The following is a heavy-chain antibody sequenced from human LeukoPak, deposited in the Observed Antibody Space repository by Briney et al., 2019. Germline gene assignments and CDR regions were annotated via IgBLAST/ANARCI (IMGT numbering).Heavy chain of an antibody. CDR1: GFTFSSYE. CDR3: AREGEAGTGAYDI. Sequence: GGSLRLSCAASGFTFSSYEMHWVRQGTGKGLEWVSAIGDAGDTYYAGSVKGRFTISRENAKNSLYLQMNSLRAGDTAVYYCAREGEAGTGAYDIWGQGTMVTVSS. V-gene: IGHV3-13*01. D-gene: IGHD6-19*01. J-gene: IGHJ3*02. CDR2: IGDAGDT.